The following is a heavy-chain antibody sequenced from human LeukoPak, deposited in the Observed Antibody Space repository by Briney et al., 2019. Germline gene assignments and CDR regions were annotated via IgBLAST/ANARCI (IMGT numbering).Heavy chain of an antibody. Sequence: SETLSLTCTVSGGSISSGGYYWSWIRQHPGKGLEWIGYIYYSGSTYYNPSLKSRVTISVDTSKNQFSLKLSSVTAADTAVYYCARRVGSWYSLTSFDYWGQGTLVTVSS. J-gene: IGHJ4*02. D-gene: IGHD6-13*01. V-gene: IGHV4-31*03. CDR3: ARRVGSWYSLTSFDY. CDR1: GGSISSGGYY. CDR2: IYYSGST.